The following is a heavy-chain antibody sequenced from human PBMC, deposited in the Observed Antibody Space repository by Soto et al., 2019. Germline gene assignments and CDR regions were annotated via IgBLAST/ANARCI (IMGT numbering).Heavy chain of an antibody. Sequence: QVQLVESGGGVVQPGGSLRLSCAASGFTFSTYGIHWVRQAPGKGLEWVAVIWHDGSYKYYADSVKGRFTISRDNSKNTLYLQMNSLTAGDTAVYYCARAVGPFDYWGQGTLVTVSS. D-gene: IGHD1-26*01. CDR1: GFTFSTYG. CDR3: ARAVGPFDY. J-gene: IGHJ4*02. CDR2: IWHDGSYK. V-gene: IGHV3-33*01.